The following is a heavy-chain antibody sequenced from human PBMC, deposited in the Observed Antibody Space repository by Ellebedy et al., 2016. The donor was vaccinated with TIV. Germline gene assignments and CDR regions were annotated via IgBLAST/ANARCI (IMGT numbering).Heavy chain of an antibody. D-gene: IGHD1-1*01. CDR1: GFTFKNYW. J-gene: IGHJ2*01. V-gene: IGHV3-7*03. CDR3: ARRGSRYWHFDL. Sequence: PGGSLRLSCAASGFTFKNYWMTWVRQAPGKGLVWVASIEDAGTETYSVDSAEGRFIISRDNAKNSLYLRINNPRDEDTAVYYCARRGSRYWHFDLWGRGTQVIVSS. CDR2: IEDAGTET.